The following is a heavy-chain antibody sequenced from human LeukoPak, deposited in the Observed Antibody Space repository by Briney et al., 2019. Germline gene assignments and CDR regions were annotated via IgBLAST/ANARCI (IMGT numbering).Heavy chain of an antibody. Sequence: GGSLKLSCAASGFTVITSDMTWVRQAPGKGLEWVSVLYSDGNTKYADSVQGRFTISRDNSKNTLYLEMNSLSPDDTAVYYCARGVEPLAANTLAYWGQGTLVTVFS. V-gene: IGHV3-53*01. CDR2: LYSDGNT. CDR3: ARGVEPLAANTLAY. D-gene: IGHD1-14*01. CDR1: GFTVITSD. J-gene: IGHJ4*02.